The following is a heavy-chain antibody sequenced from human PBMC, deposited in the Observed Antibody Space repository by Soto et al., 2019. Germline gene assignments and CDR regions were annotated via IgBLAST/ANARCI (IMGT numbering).Heavy chain of an antibody. CDR3: ARGDYYYDSSGYRVGNCDYSMDV. CDR2: LIPSFGTA. J-gene: IGHJ6*02. Sequence: QVQLVQSGAEVKKPGSSVKVSCKSSRGTFSSYAISWVRQAPGQGPEWMGGLIPSFGTAYYAQKFQGRVTVNADESTSTAYMDLSSLRSEETAVYYYARGDYYYDSSGYRVGNCDYSMDVWGQGTTVTVSS. CDR1: RGTFSSYA. V-gene: IGHV1-69*01. D-gene: IGHD3-22*01.